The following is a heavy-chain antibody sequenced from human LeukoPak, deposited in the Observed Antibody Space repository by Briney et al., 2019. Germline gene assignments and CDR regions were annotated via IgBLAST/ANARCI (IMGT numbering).Heavy chain of an antibody. CDR2: ISDDGKYI. J-gene: IGHJ5*02. Sequence: PGGSLRLSCAASGFKFTSYAMNWLRQAPGKGPEWISSISDDGKYIYYADSVRGRFTISRDDANNSLSLQMNNLRAEDTALYHCARDPFRAAHNWFDPWGQGTLVIVSS. D-gene: IGHD6-25*01. CDR3: ARDPFRAAHNWFDP. CDR1: GFKFTSYA. V-gene: IGHV3-21*04.